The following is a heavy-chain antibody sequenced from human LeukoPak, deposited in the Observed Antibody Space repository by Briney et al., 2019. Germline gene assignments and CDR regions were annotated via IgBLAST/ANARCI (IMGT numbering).Heavy chain of an antibody. CDR3: AKDVSTGYSYFDC. Sequence: GGSLRLSCAASGFTFSSYAMSWVRQAPGKGLQWVSVISDSGGNTYYADSVKGRFTISRDNSKNTLYLQMSSLRVEDTAVYYCAKDVSTGYSYFDCWGQGTLVTVSS. CDR2: ISDSGGNT. CDR1: GFTFSSYA. J-gene: IGHJ4*02. D-gene: IGHD3-22*01. V-gene: IGHV3-23*01.